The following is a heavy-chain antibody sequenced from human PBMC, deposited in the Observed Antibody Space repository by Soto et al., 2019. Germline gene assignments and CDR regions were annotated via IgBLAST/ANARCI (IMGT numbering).Heavy chain of an antibody. D-gene: IGHD1-26*01. CDR3: ARVSGSYYYGMDV. J-gene: IGHJ6*02. CDR1: GGSISSSYW. Sequence: QVQLQESGPGLVKPSGTLSLTCAVSGGSISSSYWWSCVRQPPGKGLEWIGEIYHSGSTNYSPSLKSRVTISVDKSKNQFSLKLSSVTAADTAVYYCARVSGSYYYGMDVWGQGTTVTVSS. V-gene: IGHV4-4*02. CDR2: IYHSGST.